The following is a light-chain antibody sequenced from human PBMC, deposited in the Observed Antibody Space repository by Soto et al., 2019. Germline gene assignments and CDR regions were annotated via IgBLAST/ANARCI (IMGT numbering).Light chain of an antibody. Sequence: DIQMTQSPSTVSAYVGDSVTITCRASQSITTWLAWYQQRPGKAPKLLIYDVSSLQSGVPSRFSGSGSGTEFTLTISSLEPEDFAVYYCQQYGRSSWTFGQGTKVDNK. V-gene: IGKV1-5*01. CDR2: DVS. CDR3: QQYGRSSWT. J-gene: IGKJ1*01. CDR1: QSITTW.